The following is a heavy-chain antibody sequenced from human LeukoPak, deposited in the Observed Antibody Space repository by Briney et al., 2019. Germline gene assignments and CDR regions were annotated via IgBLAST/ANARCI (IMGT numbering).Heavy chain of an antibody. J-gene: IGHJ3*02. D-gene: IGHD6-19*01. CDR3: ARDERYSSGWNHAFDI. CDR1: GGTFSSYA. Sequence: SVKVSCKASGGTFSSYAISWVRQAPGQGLEWIGGIIPIFGTANYAQKFQGRVTITTDESTSTAYMELSSLRSEDTAVYYCARDERYSSGWNHAFDIWGQGTMVTVSS. CDR2: IIPIFGTA. V-gene: IGHV1-69*05.